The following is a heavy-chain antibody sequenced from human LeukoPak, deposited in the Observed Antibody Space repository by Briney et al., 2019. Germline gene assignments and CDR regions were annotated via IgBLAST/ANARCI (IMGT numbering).Heavy chain of an antibody. Sequence: GSLRLSCAASGFTVSSNNMNWIRQPPGKGLEWIGSIYNSGNTYQSPSLMSRVTMSVDTSKNHFSLKVGSVTAADTAVYYCARHAYSSGVNDGFDIWGQGTMVTVSA. CDR3: ARHAYSSGVNDGFDI. CDR1: GFTVSSNN. CDR2: IYNSGNT. D-gene: IGHD6-19*01. J-gene: IGHJ3*02. V-gene: IGHV4-39*01.